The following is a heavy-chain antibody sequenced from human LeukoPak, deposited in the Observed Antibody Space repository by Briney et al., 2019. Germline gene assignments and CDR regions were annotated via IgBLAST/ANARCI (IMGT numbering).Heavy chain of an antibody. CDR3: ARVGRWLRSVDV. CDR2: ISSSSSYI. Sequence: PGGSLRLSCAASGFTFSSYSMNWVRQAPGKGLEWVSSISSSSSYIYYADSVKGRFTISRDNAKNSLYLQMNSLRAEDTAVYYCARVGRWLRSVDVWGKGTTVTVSS. J-gene: IGHJ6*04. V-gene: IGHV3-21*01. CDR1: GFTFSSYS. D-gene: IGHD5-24*01.